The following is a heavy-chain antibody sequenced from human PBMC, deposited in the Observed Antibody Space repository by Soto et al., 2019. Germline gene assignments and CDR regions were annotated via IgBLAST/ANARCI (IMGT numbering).Heavy chain of an antibody. V-gene: IGHV4-61*01. CDR2: IYYSGST. CDR3: ARLDCVRASCQFDY. Sequence: SETLSLTCSVSGASVSSDTHYWSWIRQSPGKGLEWIGYIYYSGSTNNNPPLIRRVTMSIDTAKNEFSLKLSSVTVADTAVYYCARLDCVRASCQFDYWGQGTLVTVSS. D-gene: IGHD2-2*01. J-gene: IGHJ4*02. CDR1: GASVSSDTHY.